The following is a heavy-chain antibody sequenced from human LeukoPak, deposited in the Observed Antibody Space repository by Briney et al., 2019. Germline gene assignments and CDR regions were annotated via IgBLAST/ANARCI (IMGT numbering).Heavy chain of an antibody. J-gene: IGHJ4*02. V-gene: IGHV1-69*05. CDR1: GGTFSSYA. CDR3: ARDRAGGYNLGRVFDY. CDR2: IIPIFGTA. Sequence: SVRVSCKASGGTFSSYAISWVRQAPGQGLEWMGGIIPIFGTANYAQKFQGRVTITTDESTSTAYMELSSLRSEDTAVYYCARDRAGGYNLGRVFDYWGQGTLVTVSS. D-gene: IGHD5-24*01.